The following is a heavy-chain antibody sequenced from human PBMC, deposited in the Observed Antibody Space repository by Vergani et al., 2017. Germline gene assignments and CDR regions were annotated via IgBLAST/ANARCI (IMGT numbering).Heavy chain of an antibody. CDR2: ISSSSSTI. V-gene: IGHV3-48*01. Sequence: VQLVESGGGVVQPGGSLRLSCAASGFTFSSYGMHWVRQAPGKGLEWVSYISSSSSTIYYADSVKGRFTISRDNAKNSLYLQMNSLRAEDTAVYYSARKTISGFDLWGRGTLVTVSS. CDR1: GFTFSSYG. D-gene: IGHD3-3*01. CDR3: ARKTISGFDL. J-gene: IGHJ2*01.